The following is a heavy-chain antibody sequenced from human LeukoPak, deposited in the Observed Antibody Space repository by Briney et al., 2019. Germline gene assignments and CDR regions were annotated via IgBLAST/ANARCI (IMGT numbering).Heavy chain of an antibody. CDR2: IYLSGST. D-gene: IGHD2-2*01. CDR1: GGSISSYY. CDR3: ARQRSLGYCSRNNCYMGVGYFQH. Sequence: PSETLSLTCTVSGGSISSYYWSWIRQSPGKGLEWIGYIYLSGSTKYNPSLKSRVTISVDTSKNQFSLKLSSVTAADTAVYYCARQRSLGYCSRNNCYMGVGYFQHWGQGTLVTVSS. V-gene: IGHV4-59*01. J-gene: IGHJ1*01.